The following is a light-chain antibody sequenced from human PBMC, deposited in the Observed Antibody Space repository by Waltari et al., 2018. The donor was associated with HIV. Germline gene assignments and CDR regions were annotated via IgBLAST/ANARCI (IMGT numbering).Light chain of an antibody. J-gene: IGKJ4*01. CDR1: QANRGD. V-gene: IGKV1-6*02. CDR2: SAS. CDR3: LQHHSYPLT. Sequence: IQMAQSPSSLSASIGERVIITCRASQANRGDLGWYQQKAGEAPKRLIYSASSVQNGVPSRFSGSGTGTNFTLTINSLQSEDCATYYCLQHHSYPLTFGGGTKVEV.